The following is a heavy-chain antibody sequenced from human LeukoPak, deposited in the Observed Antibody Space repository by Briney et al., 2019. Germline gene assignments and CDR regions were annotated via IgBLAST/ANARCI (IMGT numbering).Heavy chain of an antibody. CDR2: INPNSGDT. V-gene: IGHV1-2*06. Sequence: ASVKVSCKASGYTFTGYYMHWVRQAPGQGLEWMGRINPNSGDTNYAQKFRGRVTMTRDTSISTAYMELSIVRSDDTAVYYCATTFDYDDFYRGQGTLVTVSS. CDR1: GYTFTGYY. D-gene: IGHD4-17*01. J-gene: IGHJ4*02. CDR3: ATTFDYDDFY.